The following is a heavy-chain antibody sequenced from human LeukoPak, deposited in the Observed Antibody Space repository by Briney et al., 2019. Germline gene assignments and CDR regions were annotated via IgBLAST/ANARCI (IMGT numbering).Heavy chain of an antibody. J-gene: IGHJ3*02. CDR1: GFTFSSYG. V-gene: IGHV3-30*18. D-gene: IGHD5-18*01. Sequence: GGSLRLSCAASGFTFSSYGMHWVRQAPGKGLEWVAVISHDGSNKYYADSVKGRFTISRDNSKNTLYLQMNSLRAEDTAVYYCAKAWIQLWFSEDEDFDAFDIWGQGTMVTVSS. CDR3: AKAWIQLWFSEDEDFDAFDI. CDR2: ISHDGSNK.